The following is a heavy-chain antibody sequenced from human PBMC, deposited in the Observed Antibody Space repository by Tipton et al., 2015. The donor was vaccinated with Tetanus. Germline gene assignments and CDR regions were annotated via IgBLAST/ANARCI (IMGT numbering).Heavy chain of an antibody. CDR2: IYYSGST. J-gene: IGHJ3*02. Sequence: TLSLTCTVSGGSISSYYWSWIRQPPGKGLEWIGYIYYSGSTNYNPSLESRVTISVDTSKNQFSLKLRSVTAADTAVYYCASHYGSGSDDAFDIWGQGTMVTVSS. D-gene: IGHD3-10*01. CDR1: GGSISSYY. CDR3: ASHYGSGSDDAFDI. V-gene: IGHV4-59*01.